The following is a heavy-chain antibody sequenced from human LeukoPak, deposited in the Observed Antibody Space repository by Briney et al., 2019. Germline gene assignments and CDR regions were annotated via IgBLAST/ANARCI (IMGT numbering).Heavy chain of an antibody. D-gene: IGHD3-10*01. V-gene: IGHV3-48*03. CDR3: ARDYGSGSYYNPIYYFDY. Sequence: GGSLRLSCAASGFTFSSYEMNWVRQAPGKGLEWVSYISSSGSTIYYADSVKGRFTISRDNAKNSLYLQMNSLRAEDTAVYYCARDYGSGSYYNPIYYFDYWGQGTLVTVSS. J-gene: IGHJ4*02. CDR1: GFTFSSYE. CDR2: ISSSGSTI.